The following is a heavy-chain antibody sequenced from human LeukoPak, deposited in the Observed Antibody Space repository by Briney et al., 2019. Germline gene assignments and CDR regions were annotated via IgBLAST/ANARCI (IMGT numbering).Heavy chain of an antibody. Sequence: GGSLRLSCAASGFTFSSYWMHWVRQAPGKGLVWVSRMNSDGSSTSYADSVKGRFTISRDNAKNTLYLQMNSLRAEDTAVYYCAKGGSNYLDYWGQGTLVTVSS. CDR1: GFTFSSYW. V-gene: IGHV3-74*01. CDR3: AKGGSNYLDY. J-gene: IGHJ4*02. CDR2: MNSDGSST.